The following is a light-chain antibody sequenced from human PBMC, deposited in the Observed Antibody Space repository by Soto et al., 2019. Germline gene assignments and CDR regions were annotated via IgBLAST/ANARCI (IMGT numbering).Light chain of an antibody. Sequence: QSALTQPPSASGSPGQSVTISCTGTGSDVGGYNYVSWYQQHPGRAPKLMIYEVSKRPSGVPDRFSGSKSGNTASLTVSGLQPEDEADYYCSSYAGSSNLGVFGGGTKVTVL. CDR1: GSDVGGYNY. J-gene: IGLJ2*01. CDR2: EVS. CDR3: SSYAGSSNLGV. V-gene: IGLV2-8*01.